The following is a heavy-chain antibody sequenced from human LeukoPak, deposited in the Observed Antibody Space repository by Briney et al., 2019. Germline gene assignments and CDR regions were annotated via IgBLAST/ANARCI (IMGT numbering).Heavy chain of an antibody. J-gene: IGHJ4*02. D-gene: IGHD3-3*01. V-gene: IGHV1-69*05. CDR1: GGTFSSYA. CDR2: IIPIFGTA. Sequence: SVKVSCKASGGTFSSYAISWVRQAPGQGLEWMGGIIPIFGTANYAQKFQGRVTITTDESTSTAYMELSSLRSEDTAVYYCARGNTNRAEYDFWAYFDYWGQGTLVTVSS. CDR3: ARGNTNRAEYDFWAYFDY.